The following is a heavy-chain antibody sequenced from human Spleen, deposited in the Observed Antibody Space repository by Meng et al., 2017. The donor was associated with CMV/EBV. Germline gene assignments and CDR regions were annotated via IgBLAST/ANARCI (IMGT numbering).Heavy chain of an antibody. V-gene: IGHV1-2*02. D-gene: IGHD6-19*01. CDR2: VNTNTGDT. CDR3: ARDTVAGRGPNWFDP. Sequence: ASVKVSCTASGYTFTGHHVHWMRQVPGQGLEWMGWVNTNTGDTRYSQKFQGRVTMTRDTSISTAYMELSRLRSDDTAVYYCARDTVAGRGPNWFDPWGQGTLVTVSS. CDR1: GYTFTGHH. J-gene: IGHJ5*02.